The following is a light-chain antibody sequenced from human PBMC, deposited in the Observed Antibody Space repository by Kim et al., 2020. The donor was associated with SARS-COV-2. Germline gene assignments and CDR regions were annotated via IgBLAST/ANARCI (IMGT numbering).Light chain of an antibody. CDR1: QSVFYSSNNENL. CDR2: GAS. Sequence: DIVMTQSPDSLAVSLGERATISCKSSQSVFYSSNNENLLAWYQQKAGQPPMLLIYGASTRESGVPDRFSGSGSGTDFTLTISSLQAEDVAVYYCQQYISTRTFGQGTKVDIK. J-gene: IGKJ1*01. V-gene: IGKV4-1*01. CDR3: QQYISTRT.